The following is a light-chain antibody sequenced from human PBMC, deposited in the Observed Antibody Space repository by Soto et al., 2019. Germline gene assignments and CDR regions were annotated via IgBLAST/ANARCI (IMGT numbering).Light chain of an antibody. CDR3: QHYNSYSEA. V-gene: IGKV1-5*03. Sequence: DIQMTQSPSTLSGSVGDRVTITCRASQTISSLLAWYQQKPGKAPKLLIYKASTLKSGVPSRFSGSGSGTEFTLTISGLQPDDFATYYCQHYNSYSEAFGQGTKVDIK. CDR1: QTISSL. CDR2: KAS. J-gene: IGKJ1*01.